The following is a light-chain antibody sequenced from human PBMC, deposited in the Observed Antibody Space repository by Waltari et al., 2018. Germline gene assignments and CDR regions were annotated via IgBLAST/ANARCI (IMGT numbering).Light chain of an antibody. V-gene: IGLV2-14*01. Sequence: QSALTQPASVSGSPGQSITLSCTGTSSDVGGYNYVSWYQPHPGKAPKLMIYEVSNRPSGVSNRFSGSKSGNTASLTISGLQAEDEADYYCSSYTSSSTLNWVFGGGTKLTVL. J-gene: IGLJ3*02. CDR1: SSDVGGYNY. CDR2: EVS. CDR3: SSYTSSSTLNWV.